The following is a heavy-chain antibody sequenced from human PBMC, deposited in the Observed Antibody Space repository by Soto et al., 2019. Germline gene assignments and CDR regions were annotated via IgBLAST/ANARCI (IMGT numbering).Heavy chain of an antibody. V-gene: IGHV1-69*13. J-gene: IGHJ6*02. Sequence: SVKVSCKASGGTFSSYAISWVRQAPGQGLEWMGGIIPIFGTANYAQKFQGRVTITADESTSTAYMELSSLRSEDTAVYYCARRVTIFGVVTPYYYYGMDVWGQGTTVTVS. CDR1: GGTFSSYA. D-gene: IGHD3-3*01. CDR2: IIPIFGTA. CDR3: ARRVTIFGVVTPYYYYGMDV.